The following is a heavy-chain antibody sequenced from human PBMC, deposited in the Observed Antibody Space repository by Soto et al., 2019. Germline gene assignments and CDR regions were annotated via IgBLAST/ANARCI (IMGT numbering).Heavy chain of an antibody. CDR1: GFSISSLW. Sequence: PGGSLRLSCVASGFSISSLWICWIRQTPGKGLEWVTNMNQDGSHVAYADAVKGRFTVSRDNAKNAVYLQMNSLTVEDTAVYFCARDFSYQRFDHWGQGALVTVSS. D-gene: IGHD3-16*02. CDR3: ARDFSYQRFDH. J-gene: IGHJ4*02. CDR2: MNQDGSHV. V-gene: IGHV3-7*01.